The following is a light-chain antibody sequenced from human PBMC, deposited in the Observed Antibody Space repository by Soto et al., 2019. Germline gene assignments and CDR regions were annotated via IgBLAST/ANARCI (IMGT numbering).Light chain of an antibody. CDR2: GAS. V-gene: IGKV1-5*01. Sequence: DVQMTQSPSTLSASVGGRVTITCRASQSIINWLDWYQQKPGKAPKLLIYGASSLESGVPSRFSGSGSGTEFTLTVTNQQPDDFATYYCQQYDSFSGMFGQGTKVQIE. J-gene: IGKJ1*01. CDR3: QQYDSFSGM. CDR1: QSIINW.